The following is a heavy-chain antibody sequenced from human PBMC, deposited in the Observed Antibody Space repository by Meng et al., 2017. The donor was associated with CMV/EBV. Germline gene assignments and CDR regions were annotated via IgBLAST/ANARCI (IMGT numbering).Heavy chain of an antibody. Sequence: ASVKVSCKASGYTFTCYYMHWVRQAPGQGLEWMGWINPNSGGTNYAQKFQGRVTMTRDTSISTAYMELSRLRSDDTAVYYCARDWTIPYYGMDVWGQGTTVTVSS. D-gene: IGHD3-3*01. V-gene: IGHV1-2*02. CDR3: ARDWTIPYYGMDV. CDR2: INPNSGGT. J-gene: IGHJ6*02. CDR1: GYTFTCYY.